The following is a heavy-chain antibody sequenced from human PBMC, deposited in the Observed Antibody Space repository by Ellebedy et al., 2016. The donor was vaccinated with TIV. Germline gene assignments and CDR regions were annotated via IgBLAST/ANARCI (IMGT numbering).Heavy chain of an antibody. V-gene: IGHV1-24*01. D-gene: IGHD4-17*01. J-gene: IGHJ6*02. CDR2: FDPEDGET. CDR1: GYTLTELS. Sequence: AASVKVSCKVSGYTLTELSMHWVRQAPGKGLEWMGGFDPEDGETIYAQKFQGRVTMTEDTSTDTAYMELSSLRSEDTAVYYCTRGRLRYYYYYYGMNVWGQGTTVTVSS. CDR3: TRGRLRYYYYYYGMNV.